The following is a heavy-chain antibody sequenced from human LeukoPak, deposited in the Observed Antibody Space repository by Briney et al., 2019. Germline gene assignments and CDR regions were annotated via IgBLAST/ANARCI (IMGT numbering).Heavy chain of an antibody. CDR2: ISGSGGST. CDR3: SKDRVGIVGATDAFDI. CDR1: GFTFSSYA. Sequence: GGSLRLSCAASGFTFSSYAMSWVRQAPGKGREWVSPISGSGGSTYYADSVKGRFTISRDNSNNTLYLQMSSLKAEDTAVYYCSKDRVGIVGATDAFDIWGQGTMVTVSS. V-gene: IGHV3-23*01. D-gene: IGHD1-26*01. J-gene: IGHJ3*02.